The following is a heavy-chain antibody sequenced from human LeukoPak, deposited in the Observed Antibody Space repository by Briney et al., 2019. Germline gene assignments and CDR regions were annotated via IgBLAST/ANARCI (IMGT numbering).Heavy chain of an antibody. CDR2: VYFSGLT. D-gene: IGHD3-10*01. CDR1: GDSISSSSYY. CDR3: ATLEFGAGRFDP. J-gene: IGHJ5*02. V-gene: IGHV4-39*01. Sequence: SETLSLTCTVSGDSISSSSYYWGWVRQPPRKGLEWIGSVYFSGLTYYSPSFQSRVTISIDRSKNQFSLRLNSVTAADTAVYYCATLEFGAGRFDPWGQGTLVTVSS.